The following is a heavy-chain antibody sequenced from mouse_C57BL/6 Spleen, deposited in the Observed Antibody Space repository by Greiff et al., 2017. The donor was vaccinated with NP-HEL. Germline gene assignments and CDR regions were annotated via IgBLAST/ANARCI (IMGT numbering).Heavy chain of an antibody. J-gene: IGHJ2*01. CDR2: ISDGGSYT. Sequence: EVKLMESGGGLVKPGGSLKLSCAASGFTFSSYAMSWVRQTPEKRLEWVATISDGGSYTYYPDNVKGRFTISRDNAKNNLYLQMSHLKSEDTAMYYCARDRGVVAFDYWGQGTTLTVSS. CDR1: GFTFSSYA. CDR3: ARDRGVVAFDY. V-gene: IGHV5-4*01. D-gene: IGHD1-1*01.